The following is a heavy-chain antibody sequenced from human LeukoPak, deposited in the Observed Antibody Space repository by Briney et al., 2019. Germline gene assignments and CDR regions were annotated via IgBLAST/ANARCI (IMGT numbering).Heavy chain of an antibody. CDR3: AKIAETSGTYGQGFDY. CDR2: LDNNGDNT. D-gene: IGHD1-26*01. CDR1: GYTFTTYG. Sequence: PGGSLRPSCVGSGYTFTTYGMSWVRQAPGKGLEWVSGLDNNGDNTYYADSVKGRFTISRDNSKNTLYLQMNSLRVEDTAVYYCAKIAETSGTYGQGFDYWGQGTLVTVSS. J-gene: IGHJ4*02. V-gene: IGHV3-23*01.